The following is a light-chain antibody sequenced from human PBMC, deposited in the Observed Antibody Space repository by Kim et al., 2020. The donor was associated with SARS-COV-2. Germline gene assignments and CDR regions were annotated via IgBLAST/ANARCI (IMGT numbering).Light chain of an antibody. CDR1: QNVNSD. Sequence: SPGEGATLSCRASQNVNSDLAWYQQTSGQSPRLLIYAASTRATGVPARFSGSGFGTEFTLTISSLQSEDFAVYFCQQYHHWAPVTFGGGTKVDIK. J-gene: IGKJ4*01. V-gene: IGKV3D-15*01. CDR3: QQYHHWAPVT. CDR2: AAS.